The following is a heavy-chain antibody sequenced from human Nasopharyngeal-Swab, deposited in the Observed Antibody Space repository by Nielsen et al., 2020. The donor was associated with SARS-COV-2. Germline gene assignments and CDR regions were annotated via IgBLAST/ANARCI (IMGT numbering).Heavy chain of an antibody. Sequence: GSLRLSCAVYGGSFSGYYWSWIRQPPGKGLEWIGYIYYSGSTNYNPSLKSRVTISVDTSKNQFSLKLSSVTAADTAVYYCARGRELFNYYYYGMDVWGQGTTVTVSS. D-gene: IGHD1-26*01. V-gene: IGHV4-59*01. CDR1: GGSFSGYY. J-gene: IGHJ6*02. CDR2: IYYSGST. CDR3: ARGRELFNYYYYGMDV.